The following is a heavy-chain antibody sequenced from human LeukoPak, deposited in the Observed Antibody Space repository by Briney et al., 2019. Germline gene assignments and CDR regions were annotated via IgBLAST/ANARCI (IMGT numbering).Heavy chain of an antibody. CDR3: ATSRTSDY. CDR2: IWYDGSNE. CDR1: GFTFSSYG. Sequence: GRSLRLSCAASGFTFSSYGMHWVRQAPGKGLEWVAVIWYDGSNEYYADSVKGRFTISRDNAEKSLYLQMNSLRAEDTAVYYCATSRTSDYWGQGTLVTVSS. V-gene: IGHV3-33*03. J-gene: IGHJ4*02. D-gene: IGHD1-14*01.